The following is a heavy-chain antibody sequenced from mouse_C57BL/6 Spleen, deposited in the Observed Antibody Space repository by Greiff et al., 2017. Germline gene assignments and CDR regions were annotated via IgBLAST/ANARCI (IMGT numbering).Heavy chain of an antibody. CDR2: INPNNGGT. Sequence: VQLQQSGPELVKPGASVKIPCKASGYTFTDYNMDWVKQSHGKSLEWIGDINPNNGGTIYNQKFKGKATLTVDKSSSTAYMELRSLTSEDTAVYYCARYYGSSYGRWYFDVWGTGTTVTVSS. D-gene: IGHD1-1*01. J-gene: IGHJ1*03. CDR1: GYTFTDYN. V-gene: IGHV1-18*01. CDR3: ARYYGSSYGRWYFDV.